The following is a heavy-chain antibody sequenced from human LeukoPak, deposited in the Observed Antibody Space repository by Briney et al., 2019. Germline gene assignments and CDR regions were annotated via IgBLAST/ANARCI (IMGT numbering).Heavy chain of an antibody. CDR2: ISSSSSYI. V-gene: IGHV3-21*04. CDR1: GFTFSSYS. D-gene: IGHD6-13*01. J-gene: IGHJ4*02. CDR3: ARGSGSSWYFYFDY. Sequence: GGSLRLSCAASGFTFSSYSMNWVRQAPGKGLEWVSSISSSSSYIYSTDSVKGRFTISRDNAKNSLYLQMNSLRAEDTALYYCARGSGSSWYFYFDYWGQGTLVTVSS.